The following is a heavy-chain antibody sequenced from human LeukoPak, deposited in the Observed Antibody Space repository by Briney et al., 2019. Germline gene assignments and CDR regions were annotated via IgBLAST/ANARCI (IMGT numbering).Heavy chain of an antibody. CDR3: ARARNYDYVWGSYPPAGYYFDY. D-gene: IGHD3-16*01. J-gene: IGHJ4*02. CDR2: IYSGGST. Sequence: AGGSMRLSRAASGFTVSSNYMSWVRQAPGKGLEWVSVIYSGGSTYYADSVKGRFTISRDNSKNTLYLQMNSLRAEDTAVYYCARARNYDYVWGSYPPAGYYFDYWGQGTLVTVSS. CDR1: GFTVSSNY. V-gene: IGHV3-53*01.